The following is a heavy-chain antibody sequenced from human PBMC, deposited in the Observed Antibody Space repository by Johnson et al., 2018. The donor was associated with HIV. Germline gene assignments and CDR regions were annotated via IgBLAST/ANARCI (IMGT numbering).Heavy chain of an antibody. V-gene: IGHV3-30*18. CDR1: GFTFSSYG. D-gene: IGHD1-26*01. CDR2: ISYDGSNK. CDR3: AKGGPDAFDI. Sequence: VQLVESGGGVVQPGRSLRLSCAASGFTFSSYGMHWVRQAPGKGLEWVAVISYDGSNKYYADSVKGLFTISRDNSKNTLYLQMNSLRAEDTAVYYCAKGGPDAFDIWGQGTMVTVSS. J-gene: IGHJ3*02.